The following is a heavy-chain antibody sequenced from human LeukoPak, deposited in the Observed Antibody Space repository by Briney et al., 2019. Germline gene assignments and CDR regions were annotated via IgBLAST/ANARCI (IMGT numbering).Heavy chain of an antibody. CDR2: IYSGGST. V-gene: IGHV3-53*01. CDR3: ARGITMVRGVIIPDDAFDI. CDR1: GFTVSSNY. J-gene: IGHJ3*02. Sequence: PGGSLRLSCAASGFTVSSNYMSWVRQAPGKGLEWVSVIYSGGSTYYADSVKGRFTTSRDNSKNTLYLQMNSLRAEDTAVYYCARGITMVRGVIIPDDAFDIWGQGTMVTVSS. D-gene: IGHD3-10*01.